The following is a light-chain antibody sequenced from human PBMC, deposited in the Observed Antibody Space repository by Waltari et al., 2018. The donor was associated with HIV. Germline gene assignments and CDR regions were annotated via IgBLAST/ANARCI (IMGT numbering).Light chain of an antibody. J-gene: IGLJ3*02. CDR3: SSYTSTSTLL. CDR2: DAN. Sequence: QSALTQPASVSGSLGQSLTISCIGTSSDIGSYHSVSWYQHHPDTAHTLVIYDANARPSGVPFRVSGSKSGNTASLTISGLQAEDEADYYCSSYTSTSTLLFGGGTKVTVL. V-gene: IGLV2-14*01. CDR1: SSDIGSYHS.